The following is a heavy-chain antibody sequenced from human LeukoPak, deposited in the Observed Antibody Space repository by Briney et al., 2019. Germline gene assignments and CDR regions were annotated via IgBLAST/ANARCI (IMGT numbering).Heavy chain of an antibody. J-gene: IGHJ5*02. CDR3: ARVGLSRWFDP. CDR2: INHSGST. Sequence: PSETLSLTCAVYGGSFSGYYWSWLRQPPGKGLEWIGEINHSGSTNYNPSLKSRVTISVDTSKNQFSLKLSSVTAADTAVYYCARVGLSRWFDPWGQGTLVTVSS. V-gene: IGHV4-34*01. CDR1: GGSFSGYY.